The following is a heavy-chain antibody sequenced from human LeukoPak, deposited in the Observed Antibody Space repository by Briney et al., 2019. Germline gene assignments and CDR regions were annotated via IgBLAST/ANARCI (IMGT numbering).Heavy chain of an antibody. J-gene: IGHJ3*02. D-gene: IGHD3-22*01. CDR2: ISGGGGST. CDR3: AKDMGYYDSSGYYEDAFDI. Sequence: SGGSLRLSCAASGFTFSSYAMSWVRQAPGKGLEWVSAISGGGGSTYYADSVKGRFTISRDNSKNTLYLQMNSLRAEDTAVYYCAKDMGYYDSSGYYEDAFDIWGQGTMVTVSS. V-gene: IGHV3-23*01. CDR1: GFTFSSYA.